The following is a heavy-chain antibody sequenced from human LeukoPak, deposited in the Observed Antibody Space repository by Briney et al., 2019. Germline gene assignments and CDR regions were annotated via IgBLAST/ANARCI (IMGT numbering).Heavy chain of an antibody. Sequence: PGASVKVSCKASGYTFTSYDINWVRQATGQGLGWMGWMNPNSGNTGYAQKFQGRVTMTRNTSISTAYMELSSLRSEDTAVYYCARGEYDSSGYQLFDYWGQGTLVTVSS. D-gene: IGHD3-22*01. CDR3: ARGEYDSSGYQLFDY. CDR1: GYTFTSYD. V-gene: IGHV1-8*01. CDR2: MNPNSGNT. J-gene: IGHJ4*02.